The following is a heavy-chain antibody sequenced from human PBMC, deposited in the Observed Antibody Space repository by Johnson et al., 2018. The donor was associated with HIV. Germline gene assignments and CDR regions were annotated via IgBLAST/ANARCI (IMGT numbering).Heavy chain of an antibody. CDR2: VSYDGSNK. V-gene: IGHV3-30*03. Sequence: QVQLVESGGGLIQPGGSLRLSCVASGFTVSSNYMSWVRQAPGKGLEWVAVVSYDGSNKYYADSVKGRFTISRDNSKNTLYLQMNSLRAEDTAVYYCAETPGIAAAGTGYAFDIWGQGTMVTVSS. CDR1: GFTVSSNY. D-gene: IGHD6-13*01. CDR3: AETPGIAAAGTGYAFDI. J-gene: IGHJ3*02.